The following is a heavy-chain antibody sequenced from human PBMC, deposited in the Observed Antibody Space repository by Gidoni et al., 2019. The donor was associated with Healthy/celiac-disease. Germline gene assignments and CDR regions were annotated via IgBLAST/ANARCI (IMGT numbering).Heavy chain of an antibody. V-gene: IGHV3-33*01. J-gene: IGHJ3*02. Sequence: QVQLVESGGGVVQPGRSLRLSCAASGFPFSSYGMHWVRQAPGKGLEWVAVIWYDGSNKYYADSVKGRFTISRDNSKNTLYLQMNSLRAEDTAVYYCAREGGNYDFWSGYGAFDIWGQGTMVTVSS. D-gene: IGHD3-3*01. CDR1: GFPFSSYG. CDR3: AREGGNYDFWSGYGAFDI. CDR2: IWYDGSNK.